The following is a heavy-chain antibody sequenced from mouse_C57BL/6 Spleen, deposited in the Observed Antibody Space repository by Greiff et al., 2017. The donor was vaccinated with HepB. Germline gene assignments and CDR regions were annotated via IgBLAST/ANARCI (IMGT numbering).Heavy chain of an antibody. CDR1: GYTFTSYW. D-gene: IGHD2-3*01. CDR3: ARSGIYDGYYSAMDY. CDR2: IYPGSGST. V-gene: IGHV1-55*01. J-gene: IGHJ4*01. Sequence: QVQLKQSGAELVKPGASVKMSCKASGYTFTSYWITWVKQRPGQGLEWIGDIYPGSGSTNYNEKFKSKATLTVDTSSSTAYMQLSSLTSEDSAVYYCARSGIYDGYYSAMDYWGQGTSVTVSS.